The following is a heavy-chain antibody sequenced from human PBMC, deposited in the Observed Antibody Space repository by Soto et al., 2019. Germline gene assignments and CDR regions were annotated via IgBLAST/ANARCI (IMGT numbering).Heavy chain of an antibody. J-gene: IGHJ6*02. CDR3: ARAVVQAAIDGYYYYYGMDV. Sequence: QVQLQESGPGLAKPSETLSLTCTVSGGSISSYYWSWIRQPAGKGLQCIGRIYTSGSTNYNPSLKSLDTMSVDTSNNHCSLKLISVTAADTAVYYCARAVVQAAIDGYYYYYGMDVWGQGTTVTVSS. CDR2: IYTSGST. D-gene: IGHD2-2*01. CDR1: GGSISSYY. V-gene: IGHV4-4*07.